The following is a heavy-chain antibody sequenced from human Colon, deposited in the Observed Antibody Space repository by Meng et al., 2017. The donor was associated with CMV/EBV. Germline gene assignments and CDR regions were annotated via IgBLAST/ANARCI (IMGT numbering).Heavy chain of an antibody. CDR2: SNMNSGKP. Sequence: TSASYAMHWVPQAPGQWLEWICWSNMNSGKPTYAQGFTGYFVFSLDTSVSTAYLEIRSLKDVYTSVYYCSLDDIFTGKYSFDYWGQGSLVTVSS. D-gene: IGHD3-9*01. CDR3: SLDDIFTGKYSFDY. V-gene: IGHV7-4-1*02. CDR1: TSASYA. J-gene: IGHJ4*02.